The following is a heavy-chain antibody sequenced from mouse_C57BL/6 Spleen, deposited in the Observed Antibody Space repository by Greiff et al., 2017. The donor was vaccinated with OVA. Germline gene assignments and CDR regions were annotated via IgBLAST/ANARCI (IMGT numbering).Heavy chain of an antibody. D-gene: IGHD1-1*01. CDR2: IDPSDSYT. V-gene: IGHV1-50*01. Sequence: VQLQQPGAELVKPGASVKLSCKASGYTFTSYWMQWVKQRPGQGLEWIGEIDPSDSYTNYNQKFKGKATLTVDTSSSTAYMQLSSLTSEDSAVYYCARRGYGSRGAWFAYWGQGTLVTVSA. J-gene: IGHJ3*01. CDR3: ARRGYGSRGAWFAY. CDR1: GYTFTSYW.